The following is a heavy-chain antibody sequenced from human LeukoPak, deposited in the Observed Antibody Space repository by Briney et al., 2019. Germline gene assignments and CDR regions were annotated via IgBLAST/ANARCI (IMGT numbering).Heavy chain of an antibody. CDR2: INPNSGGT. V-gene: IGHV1-2*02. CDR3: ARALTMVRGVPGY. Sequence: ASVKVSCKASGYTFTGYYMHWVRQAPGQGLEWMGWINPNSGGTNYAQKFQGRVTMTRDTSISTAYMELSRLRSDDTAVYYCARALTMVRGVPGYWGQGTLVTVSS. D-gene: IGHD3-10*01. J-gene: IGHJ4*02. CDR1: GYTFTGYY.